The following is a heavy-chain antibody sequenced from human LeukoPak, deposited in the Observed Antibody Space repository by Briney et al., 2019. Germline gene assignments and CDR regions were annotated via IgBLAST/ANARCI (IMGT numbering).Heavy chain of an antibody. CDR2: INPSGGST. CDR3: ARDLGTNSGGIYYYYGMDV. J-gene: IGHJ6*02. D-gene: IGHD2-2*01. V-gene: IGHV1-46*01. CDR1: GYTFTSYA. Sequence: GASVKVPCKASGYTFTSYAMNWVRQAPGQGLEWMGIINPSGGSTSYAQKFQGRVTMTRDTSTSTVYMELSSLRSEDTAVYYCARDLGTNSGGIYYYYGMDVWGQGTTVTVSS.